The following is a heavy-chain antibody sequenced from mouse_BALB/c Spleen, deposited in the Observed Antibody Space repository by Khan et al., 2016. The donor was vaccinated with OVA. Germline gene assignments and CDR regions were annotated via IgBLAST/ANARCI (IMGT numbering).Heavy chain of an antibody. D-gene: IGHD2-12*01. CDR3: ARTCYYYFDY. V-gene: IGHV5-17*02. Sequence: EVELVESGGGLVQSGGSRKLSCAASDFTFSGFGMHWVRQAPERGLEWVAYISSGSNTIYYADTVKDRFTISRANPKNTLILQMTSLTSEDTAMYFCARTCYYYFDYWGQGTTLAVSS. CDR1: DFTFSGFG. J-gene: IGHJ2*01. CDR2: ISSGSNTI.